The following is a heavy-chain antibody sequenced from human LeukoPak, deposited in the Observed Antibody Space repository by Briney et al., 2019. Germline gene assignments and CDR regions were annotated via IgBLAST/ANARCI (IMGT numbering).Heavy chain of an antibody. D-gene: IGHD3-9*01. CDR2: IYYSGST. V-gene: IGHV4-59*08. J-gene: IGHJ4*02. CDR1: GGSISSYY. CDR3: ALLWGDILTGYSPFDY. Sequence: SETLSLTCTVSGGSISSYYWSWIRQPPGKGLEWIGYIYYSGSTNCNPSPKSRVTISVDTSKNQFSLKLSSVTAADTAVYYCALLWGDILTGYSPFDYWGQGTLVTVSS.